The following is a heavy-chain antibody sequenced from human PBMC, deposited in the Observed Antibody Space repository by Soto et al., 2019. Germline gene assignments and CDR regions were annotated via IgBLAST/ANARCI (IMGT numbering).Heavy chain of an antibody. J-gene: IGHJ3*02. Sequence: ASVKVSCKVSGYTLTELSMHWVRQAPGKGLEWMGGFDPEDGETIYTQNFQGRVTMTEDTSTDTADMELSSLRSEDTAVYYCATDRERRAGRDAFDIWGQGTMVTVSS. CDR1: GYTLTELS. D-gene: IGHD3-10*01. CDR3: ATDRERRAGRDAFDI. CDR2: FDPEDGET. V-gene: IGHV1-24*01.